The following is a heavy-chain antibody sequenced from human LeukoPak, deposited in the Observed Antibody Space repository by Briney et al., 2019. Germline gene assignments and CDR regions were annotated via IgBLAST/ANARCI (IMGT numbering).Heavy chain of an antibody. Sequence: SETLSLTCAVYGGSFSGYSWSWIRQSPGKGLEWIGEVNHSGSTNYNPSLKSRVTISVDKSKHQFSLKLGSVTAADTAVYYCARDVTGSASDYWGQGTLVTVSS. J-gene: IGHJ4*02. CDR3: ARDVTGSASDY. CDR2: VNHSGST. CDR1: GGSFSGYS. D-gene: IGHD1-1*01. V-gene: IGHV4-34*01.